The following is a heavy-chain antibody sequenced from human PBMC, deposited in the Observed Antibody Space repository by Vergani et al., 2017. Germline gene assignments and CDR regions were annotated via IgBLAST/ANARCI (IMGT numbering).Heavy chain of an antibody. J-gene: IGHJ4*02. CDR3: AKHFRGWGIDY. Sequence: QVQLVESGGGVVQRGGALRIPCATAGFTLRKHDMPWIRQGPGKGLEFVAFIQFDGSNQYYADSVKGRFTLSRDFSKNTLYLQMNSLRTDDTATYYCAKHFRGWGIDYWGQGTQVIVSS. CDR1: GFTLRKHD. CDR2: IQFDGSNQ. D-gene: IGHD3-16*01. V-gene: IGHV3-30*02.